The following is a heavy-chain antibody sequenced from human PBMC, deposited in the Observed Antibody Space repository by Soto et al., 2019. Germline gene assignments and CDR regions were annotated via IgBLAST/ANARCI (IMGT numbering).Heavy chain of an antibody. CDR2: ITSNSVAT. CDR1: GFTFSDYS. D-gene: IGHD3-10*01. J-gene: IGHJ4*02. Sequence: GGSLCLSCAASGFTFSDYSMSWVRQAPGRGLEWVSSITSNSVATYYADSVKGRFTVSRANSKNTLFLQMNSLRAEDTAIYYCAKKLASYVGSYDYWGQGTPVTVS. V-gene: IGHV3-23*01. CDR3: AKKLASYVGSYDY.